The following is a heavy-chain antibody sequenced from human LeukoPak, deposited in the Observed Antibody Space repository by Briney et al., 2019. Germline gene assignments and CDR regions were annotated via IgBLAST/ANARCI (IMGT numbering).Heavy chain of an antibody. CDR2: INPNSGGT. CDR3: ATPDLVVD. D-gene: IGHD3/OR15-3a*01. Sequence: GASVKVSCKASGYTFTGYYMHWVRQAPGQGLEWMGRINPNSGGTDYAQKFQGRVTMTEDTSTDTAYMELSSLRSEDTAVYYCATPDLVVDWGQGTLVTVSS. CDR1: GYTFTGYY. V-gene: IGHV1-2*06. J-gene: IGHJ4*02.